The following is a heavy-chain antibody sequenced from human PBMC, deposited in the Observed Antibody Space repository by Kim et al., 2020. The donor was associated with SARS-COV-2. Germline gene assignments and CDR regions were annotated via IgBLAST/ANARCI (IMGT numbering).Heavy chain of an antibody. D-gene: IGHD5-12*01. CDR3: ARHWQMWLRLPFYF. Sequence: SETLSLTCTVSGGSISSNSYYWGWVRQPPGKGLEWIGIISYRGTTFYAPSLRSRVSISVDTSKNQFSLHLTSVSAADTAVYYCARHWQMWLRLPFYFWG. J-gene: IGHJ4*01. CDR1: GGSISSNSYY. V-gene: IGHV4-39*01. CDR2: ISYRGTT.